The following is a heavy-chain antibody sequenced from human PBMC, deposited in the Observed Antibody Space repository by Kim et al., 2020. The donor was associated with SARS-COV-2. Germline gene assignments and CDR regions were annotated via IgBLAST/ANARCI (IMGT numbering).Heavy chain of an antibody. V-gene: IGHV4-39*07. J-gene: IGHJ4*02. D-gene: IGHD5-18*01. CDR2: IYYSGST. CDR3: AGGSRQLWLGTYYFDY. Sequence: SETLSLTCTVSGGSISSSSYYWGWIRQPQGKGLEWIGSIYYSGSTYYNPSLKSRVTISVDTSKNQFSLKLSSVTAADTAVYYCAGGSRQLWLGTYYFDYWGQGTLVTVSS. CDR1: GGSISSSSYY.